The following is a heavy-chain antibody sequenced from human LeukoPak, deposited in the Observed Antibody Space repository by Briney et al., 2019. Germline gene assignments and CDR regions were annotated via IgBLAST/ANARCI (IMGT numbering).Heavy chain of an antibody. CDR2: IYHSGSP. Sequence: SGTLSLTCAVSGGSISSNNWWGWVRQPPGKGLEWIGEIYHSGSPNYNPSLKSRVTISVDKSRNHFSLNLSSVTAADTAVYYCAKGSGWYYVSFDYWGQGTLVTVSS. CDR1: GGSISSNNW. CDR3: AKGSGWYYVSFDY. V-gene: IGHV4-4*02. D-gene: IGHD6-19*01. J-gene: IGHJ4*02.